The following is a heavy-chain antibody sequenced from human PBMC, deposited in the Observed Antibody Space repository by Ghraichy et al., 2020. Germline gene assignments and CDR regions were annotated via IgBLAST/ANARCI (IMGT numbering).Heavy chain of an antibody. CDR3: AREPFILTGDYYYYGMDV. V-gene: IGHV1-8*01. CDR2: MNPNSGNT. J-gene: IGHJ6*02. CDR1: GYTFTSYD. Sequence: ASVKVSCKASGYTFTSYDINWVRQATGQGLEWMGWMNPNSGNTGYAQKFQGRVTMTRNTSISTAYMELSSLRSEDTAVYYCAREPFILTGDYYYYGMDVWGQGTTVTVS. D-gene: IGHD3-9*01.